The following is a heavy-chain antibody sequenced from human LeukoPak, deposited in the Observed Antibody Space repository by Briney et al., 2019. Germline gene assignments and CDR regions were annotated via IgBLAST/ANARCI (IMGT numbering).Heavy chain of an antibody. CDR2: IYYSGST. CDR1: GGSISSSSYY. Sequence: KPSETLSLTCTVSGGSISSSSYYWGWIRQPPGKGLEWIGSIYYSGSTYYNPSLKSRVTISVDTSKNQFSLKLSSVTAADTAVYYCARRSRLIAAPFDYWGQGTLVTVSS. V-gene: IGHV4-39*01. J-gene: IGHJ4*02. D-gene: IGHD6-6*01. CDR3: ARRSRLIAAPFDY.